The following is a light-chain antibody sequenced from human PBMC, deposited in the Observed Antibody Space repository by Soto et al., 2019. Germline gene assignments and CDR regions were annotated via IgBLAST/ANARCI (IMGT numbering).Light chain of an antibody. V-gene: IGLV2-14*01. Sequence: QSALTQPASVSGSPGQSITISCTGTSSDVGGYNYVSWYQQHPGKAPKLMIYDVSNRPSGVSNRFSGSKSGNTASLTISGLQAEEEADYYCSSYTSSSGVFGGGTQLTVL. CDR2: DVS. J-gene: IGLJ2*01. CDR3: SSYTSSSGV. CDR1: SSDVGGYNY.